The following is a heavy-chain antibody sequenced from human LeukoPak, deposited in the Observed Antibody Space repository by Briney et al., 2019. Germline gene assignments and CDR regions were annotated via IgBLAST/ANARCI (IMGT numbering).Heavy chain of an antibody. Sequence: SETLSLTCTVSGGSISSGGYYWSWIRQHPGKGLEWIGYIYYSGSTYYNPSLKSRVTISVDTSKNQFSLKLGSVTAADTAVYYCARDQSNRGYCGSGSYYNVLSNWFDPWGQGTLVTVSS. D-gene: IGHD3-10*01. J-gene: IGHJ5*02. CDR1: GGSISSGGYY. CDR2: IYYSGST. CDR3: ARDQSNRGYCGSGSYYNVLSNWFDP. V-gene: IGHV4-31*03.